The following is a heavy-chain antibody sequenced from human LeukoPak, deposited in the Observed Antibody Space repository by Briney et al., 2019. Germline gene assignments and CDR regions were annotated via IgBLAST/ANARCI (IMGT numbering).Heavy chain of an antibody. CDR1: GFTFNDYY. CDR2: ISFGGDTI. D-gene: IGHD6-13*01. V-gene: IGHV3-11*01. Sequence: GGSLRLSCAASGFTFNDYYMNWIRQAPGKEPEWVSYISFGGDTIFYADSVKGRFTTSRDNAKNSLYLQMNSLRVEDTAVYYCARAPTRSMAAAPQDYWGQGTLVTVSS. CDR3: ARAPTRSMAAAPQDY. J-gene: IGHJ4*02.